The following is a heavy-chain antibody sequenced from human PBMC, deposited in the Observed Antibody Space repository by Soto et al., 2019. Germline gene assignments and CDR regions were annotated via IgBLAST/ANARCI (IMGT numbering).Heavy chain of an antibody. V-gene: IGHV4-34*01. CDR2: INHSGST. CDR1: GGSFSGYY. CDR3: ARASYITYNYGSGSYYNGIDY. Sequence: QVQLQQWGAGLLKPSETLSLTCAVYGGSFSGYYWSWIRQPPGKGLEWIGEINHSGSTNYNPSLKSRVTILVDTSKNQFSLKLSSVTAADTAVYYCARASYITYNYGSGSYYNGIDYWGQGTLVTVSS. J-gene: IGHJ4*02. D-gene: IGHD3-10*01.